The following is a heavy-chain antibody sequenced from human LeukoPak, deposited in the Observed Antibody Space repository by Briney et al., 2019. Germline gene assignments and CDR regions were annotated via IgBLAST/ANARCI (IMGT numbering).Heavy chain of an antibody. D-gene: IGHD3-22*01. CDR3: ARDKDQYYYDSSGYVSDY. CDR1: GGTFSSYA. CDR2: IIPILGIA. J-gene: IGHJ4*02. Sequence: SVKVSCKASGGTFSSYAISWVRQAPGQGLEWMGRIIPILGIANYAQKFQGRVTITADKSTSTAYMELSSLRSEDTAVYYCARDKDQYYYDSSGYVSDYWGQGTLVTVSS. V-gene: IGHV1-69*04.